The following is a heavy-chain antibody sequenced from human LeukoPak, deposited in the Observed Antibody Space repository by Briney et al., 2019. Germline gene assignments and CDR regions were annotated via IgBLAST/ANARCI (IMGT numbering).Heavy chain of an antibody. CDR3: ARAGFCSGGSCYYDI. CDR1: GYTFTGYY. D-gene: IGHD2-15*01. Sequence: GASVKVSCKASGYTFTGYYMHWVRQAPGQGLEWMGWINPNSGGTNYAQKFQGRVTMTRDTSISTAYMELSRLRSDGTAVYYCARAGFCSGGSCYYDIWGQGTMVTVSS. CDR2: INPNSGGT. J-gene: IGHJ3*02. V-gene: IGHV1-2*02.